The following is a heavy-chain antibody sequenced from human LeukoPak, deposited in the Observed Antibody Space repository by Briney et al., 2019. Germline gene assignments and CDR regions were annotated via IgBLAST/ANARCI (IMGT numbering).Heavy chain of an antibody. D-gene: IGHD2-21*01. V-gene: IGHV3-21*01. Sequence: PGGSLRLSCAASGFTFSSFSMNWVRQAPGKGLEWVSSISTSSSYIFYADSVKGRFTISRDNAKNSLYLQMNSLRAEDTAVYYCAKDDSPYYYYMDVWGKGTTVTVSS. J-gene: IGHJ6*03. CDR2: ISTSSSYI. CDR1: GFTFSSFS. CDR3: AKDDSPYYYYMDV.